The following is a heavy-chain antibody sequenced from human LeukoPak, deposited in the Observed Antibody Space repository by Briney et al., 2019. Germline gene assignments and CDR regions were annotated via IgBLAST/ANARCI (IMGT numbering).Heavy chain of an antibody. V-gene: IGHV3-48*03. Sequence: GGSLRLSCAASGFTFSSYEMNWVRQAPGKGLEWVSYISSSGSTIYYAGSVKGRFTISRDNAKNSLYLQMNSLRAEDTAVYYCARETYYYGSGSYNDYWGQGTLVTVSS. CDR1: GFTFSSYE. D-gene: IGHD3-10*01. CDR2: ISSSGSTI. J-gene: IGHJ4*02. CDR3: ARETYYYGSGSYNDY.